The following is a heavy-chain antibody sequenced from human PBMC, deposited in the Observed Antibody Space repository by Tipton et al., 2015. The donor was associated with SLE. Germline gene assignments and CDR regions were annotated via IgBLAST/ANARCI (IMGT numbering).Heavy chain of an antibody. CDR2: IHYSGST. Sequence: LRLSCAASGFPLSNAYLSWIRQPPGKGLEWIGYIHYSGSTSYTPSLKSRVAILEDTSKNLFSLRLSSVTAADTAVYYCARHEAFEGPAVGKGLDVWGQGTTVTVSS. CDR1: GFPLSNAY. D-gene: IGHD6-19*01. CDR3: ARHEAFEGPAVGKGLDV. J-gene: IGHJ6*02. V-gene: IGHV4-59*08.